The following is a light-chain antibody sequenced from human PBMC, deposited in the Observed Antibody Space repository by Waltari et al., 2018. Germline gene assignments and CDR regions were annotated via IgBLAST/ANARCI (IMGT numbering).Light chain of an antibody. CDR3: QTGGHGTWV. CDR2: VNSDGSH. CDR1: SGHSNNI. Sequence: QLVLTQSPSASASLGASIQLPCTLSSGHSNNITACLQPQQPEKGPRYLMKVNSDGSHSRGYGIPDRFSGSSSGAERYLTISSLQSEDEADYYCQTGGHGTWVFGGGTKLTVL. V-gene: IGLV4-69*01. J-gene: IGLJ3*02.